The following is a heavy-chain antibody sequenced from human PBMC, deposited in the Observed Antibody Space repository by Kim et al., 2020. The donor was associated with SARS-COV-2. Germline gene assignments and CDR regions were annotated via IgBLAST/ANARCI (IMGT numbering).Heavy chain of an antibody. V-gene: IGHV4-38-2*02. CDR1: GYSISSGYY. CDR2: IYHSGST. D-gene: IGHD3-3*01. Sequence: SETLSLTCTVSGYSISSGYYWGWIRQPPGKGLEWIGSIYHSGSTYYNPSLKSRVTISVDTSKNQLSLKLSSVTAADTAVYYCARVYYDFWSGSRWWFDPWGQGTLVTVSS. J-gene: IGHJ5*02. CDR3: ARVYYDFWSGSRWWFDP.